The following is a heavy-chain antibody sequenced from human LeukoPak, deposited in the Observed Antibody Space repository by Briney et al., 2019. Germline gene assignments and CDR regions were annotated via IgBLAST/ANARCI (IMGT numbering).Heavy chain of an antibody. V-gene: IGHV1-46*01. CDR3: ATSTPSTIFGVAIMRWSPNYYYYGMDV. J-gene: IGHJ6*02. CDR1: GYTFTSYY. D-gene: IGHD3-3*01. CDR2: INPSGGST. Sequence: ASVKVSCKASGYTFTSYYMHWVRQAPGQGLEWMGIINPSGGSTSYAQKFQGRVTMTEDTSTDTAYMELSSLRSEDTAVYYCATSTPSTIFGVAIMRWSPNYYYYGMDVWGQGTTVTVSS.